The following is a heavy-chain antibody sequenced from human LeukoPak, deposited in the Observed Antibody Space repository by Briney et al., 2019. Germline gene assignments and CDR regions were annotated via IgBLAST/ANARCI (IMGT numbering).Heavy chain of an antibody. J-gene: IGHJ5*02. CDR1: GGSISSYY. CDR3: ARLLGGPFFDWHQLFDP. D-gene: IGHD3/OR15-3a*01. CDR2: TYYSGST. Sequence: SETLSLTCTVSGGSISSYYWSWIRQPPGKGLEWIGYTYYSGSTNYNPSLKSRGTISVDTSKNQFSLKLSSVTAADTAVYYCARLLGGPFFDWHQLFDPWGQGTLVSVSS. V-gene: IGHV4-59*08.